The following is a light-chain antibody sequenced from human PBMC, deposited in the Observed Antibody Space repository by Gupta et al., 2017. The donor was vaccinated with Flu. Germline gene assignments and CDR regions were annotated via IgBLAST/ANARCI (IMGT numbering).Light chain of an antibody. CDR2: AVS. J-gene: IGKJ3*01. CDR1: QSISSN. Sequence: PSSLSASVGDTVTIICRASQSISSNLNWYQHKTGKAPNLLIFAVSVLQSGVPSRFSGSGPGTDFKLTISRLQTEDFATYYCQQRDSTPFTFGHGTKVEI. V-gene: IGKV1-39*01. CDR3: QQRDSTPFT.